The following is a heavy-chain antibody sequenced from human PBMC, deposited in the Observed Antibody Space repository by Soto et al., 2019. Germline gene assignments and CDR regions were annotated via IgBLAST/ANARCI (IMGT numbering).Heavy chain of an antibody. V-gene: IGHV3-30-3*01. Sequence: QVQLVESGGGVVQPGRSLRLSCAASGFTFSNYAMHWVRQAPGKGLEWVAVIVNDGNSKYYADSVKGRFTISRDSSKNTLYLQMNSLRGEDTALYYCTREDYWGQGTLVTVSS. CDR3: TREDY. CDR2: IVNDGNSK. CDR1: GFTFSNYA. J-gene: IGHJ4*02.